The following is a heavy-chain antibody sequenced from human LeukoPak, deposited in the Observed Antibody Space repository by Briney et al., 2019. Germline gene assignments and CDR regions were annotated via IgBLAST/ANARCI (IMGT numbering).Heavy chain of an antibody. V-gene: IGHV4-31*03. Sequence: SETLSLTCTVSGGSISSGGYYWSWIRQHPGKGLEWIGYIYYSGITYYNPSLKSRVTISVDMSKNQFSLKLSSVTAADTAVYYCASVTGTSGRYYFDFWGQGTLVTVSS. J-gene: IGHJ4*02. CDR3: ASVTGTSGRYYFDF. CDR1: GGSISSGGYY. CDR2: IYYSGIT. D-gene: IGHD3-10*01.